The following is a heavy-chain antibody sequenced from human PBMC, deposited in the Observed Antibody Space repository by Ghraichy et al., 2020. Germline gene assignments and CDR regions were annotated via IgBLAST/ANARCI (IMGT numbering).Heavy chain of an antibody. CDR2: ISHSGSS. Sequence: SETLSLTCGVSGYSTSSSLWWGWLRQPPGKGLEFIGYISHSGSSYYNPSLKSRVTMSLDTSKNQLSLKPTFVTAVDTAVYFCARYCLAGSCSTRALDFWGQGTLVTVSS. V-gene: IGHV4-28*01. D-gene: IGHD2-15*01. CDR1: GYSTSSSLW. J-gene: IGHJ4*02. CDR3: ARYCLAGSCSTRALDF.